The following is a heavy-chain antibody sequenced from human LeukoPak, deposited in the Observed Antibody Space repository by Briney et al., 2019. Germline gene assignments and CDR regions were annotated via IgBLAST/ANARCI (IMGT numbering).Heavy chain of an antibody. V-gene: IGHV4-59*12. CDR3: ARGSRYGSGSSHY. J-gene: IGHJ4*02. CDR1: GGSISSYY. CDR2: IYFSGST. Sequence: SETLSLTCTVSGGSISSYYWSWIRQPPGKGLEWIGCIYFSGSTNYKPSLKSRVTISVDKSKNQFSLKLTSVTAADTAVYYCARGSRYGSGSSHYWGQGTLVTVSS. D-gene: IGHD3-10*01.